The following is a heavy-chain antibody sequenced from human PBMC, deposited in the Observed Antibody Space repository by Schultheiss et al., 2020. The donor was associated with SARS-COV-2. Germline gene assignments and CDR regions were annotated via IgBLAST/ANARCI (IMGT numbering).Heavy chain of an antibody. CDR3: ARMSSLLYYGMEV. CDR1: GGSISSGGYY. V-gene: IGHV4-61*08. J-gene: IGHJ6*02. Sequence: SETLSLTCTVSGGSISSGGYYWSWIRQHPGKGLEWIGYIYYSGSTNYNPSLKSRVTISVDTSKNQFSLKLSSVTAADTAVYYCARMSSLLYYGMEVWGQGTTVTVSS. CDR2: IYYSGST.